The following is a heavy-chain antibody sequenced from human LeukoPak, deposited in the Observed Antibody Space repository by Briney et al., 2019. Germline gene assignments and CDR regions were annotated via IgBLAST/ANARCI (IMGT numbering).Heavy chain of an antibody. J-gene: IGHJ4*02. CDR1: GFTFSSYS. Sequence: GGSLRLSCAASGFTFSSYSMNWVHQAPGKGLGWVSSISSSSSYIYYADSVKGRFTISRDNAKNSLYLQMNSLRAEDTAVYYCARDLPRVVAASLDYWGQGTLVTVSS. V-gene: IGHV3-21*01. D-gene: IGHD2-15*01. CDR3: ARDLPRVVAASLDY. CDR2: ISSSSSYI.